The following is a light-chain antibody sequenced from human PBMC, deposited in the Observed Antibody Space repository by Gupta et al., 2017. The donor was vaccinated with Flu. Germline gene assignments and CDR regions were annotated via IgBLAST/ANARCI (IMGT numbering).Light chain of an antibody. CDR2: AAS. CDR3: QQHFSSPLT. J-gene: IGKJ4*01. V-gene: IGKV1-16*01. CDR1: QGIVKS. Sequence: DIKMTQSPSSLSASVGDRVTITCRASQGIVKSFAWFQQKPGKAPKTLIYAASILHTGVPSRFSGSGSGTEFTLTISSLQPEDFATYYCQQHFSSPLTFGGGTKVEIK.